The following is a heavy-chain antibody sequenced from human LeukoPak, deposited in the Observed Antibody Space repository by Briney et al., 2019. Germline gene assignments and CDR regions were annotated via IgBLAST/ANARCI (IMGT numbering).Heavy chain of an antibody. CDR3: ARFYDTSAYYQNNWFDP. V-gene: IGHV1-2*02. D-gene: IGHD3-22*01. CDR1: GYTFTGYY. Sequence: ASVKVSCKASGYTFTGYYMHWVRQAPGQGLEWMGWINPKNGGTNYARKFQGRVTMTRDMSISTAYMELSSLRSDDTAVYYCARFYDTSAYYQNNWFDPWGQGTLVTVSS. J-gene: IGHJ5*02. CDR2: INPKNGGT.